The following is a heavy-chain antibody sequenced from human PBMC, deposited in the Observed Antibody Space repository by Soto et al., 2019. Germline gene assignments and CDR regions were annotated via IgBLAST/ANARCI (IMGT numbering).Heavy chain of an antibody. J-gene: IGHJ4*02. CDR3: ARDFSERNPKFGGVIVPLDY. V-gene: IGHV1-69*08. Sequence: QVQLVQSGAEVKKPGSSVKVSCKASGGTFSSYTISWVRQAPGQGLEWMGRIIPILGIANYAQKFQGRVTITADKSTSTAYMELSSLRSEDTAVYYCARDFSERNPKFGGVIVPLDYWGQGTLVTVSS. D-gene: IGHD3-16*02. CDR2: IIPILGIA. CDR1: GGTFSSYT.